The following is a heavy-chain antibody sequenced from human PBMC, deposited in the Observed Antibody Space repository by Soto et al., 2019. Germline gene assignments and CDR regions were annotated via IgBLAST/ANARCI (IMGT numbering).Heavy chain of an antibody. D-gene: IGHD6-13*01. V-gene: IGHV1-69*06. CDR1: GGTFSSYS. CDR3: ASGVAAAGTGFDY. CDR2: IIPIFGTA. Sequence: RASVKVSCKASGGTFSSYSISWVRQAPGQGLECMGGIIPIFGTANYAQKFQGRVTITADKSTSTAYMELSSLRSEDTAVYYCASGVAAAGTGFDYWGQGTLVTVSS. J-gene: IGHJ4*02.